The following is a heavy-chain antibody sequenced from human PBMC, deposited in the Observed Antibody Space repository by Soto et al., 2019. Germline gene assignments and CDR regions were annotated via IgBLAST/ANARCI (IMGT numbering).Heavy chain of an antibody. J-gene: IGHJ3*02. CDR1: GYTFTGYA. D-gene: IGHD6-19*01. CDR3: ARVYNLGIAVAENAFDI. V-gene: IGHV1-3*01. Sequence: ASVKGSCKASGYTFTGYAVRWVRQAPGQRLEWMGWINAGNGNTKYSQKFQGRVTITRDTSASTAYMELSSLRSEDTAVYYCARVYNLGIAVAENAFDIWGQATMVTVSS. CDR2: INAGNGNT.